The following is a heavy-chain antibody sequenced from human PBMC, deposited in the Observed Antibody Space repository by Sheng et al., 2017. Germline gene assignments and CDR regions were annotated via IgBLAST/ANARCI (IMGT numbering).Heavy chain of an antibody. Sequence: EVQLVESGGGLVQPGGSLRLSCAASGFTFSSYEMNWVRQAPGKGLEWVSYISSSGSTIYYADSVKGRFTISRDNAKNSLYLQMNSLRAEDTAVYYCARNGLRFLEWLSGTYYYYGMDVWGQGTTVTVSS. CDR1: GFTFSSYE. V-gene: IGHV3-48*03. CDR3: ARNGLRFLEWLSGTYYYYGMDV. J-gene: IGHJ6*02. CDR2: ISSSGSTI. D-gene: IGHD3-3*01.